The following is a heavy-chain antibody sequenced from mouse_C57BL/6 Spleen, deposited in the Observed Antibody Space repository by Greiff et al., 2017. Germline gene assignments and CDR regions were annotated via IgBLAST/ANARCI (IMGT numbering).Heavy chain of an antibody. D-gene: IGHD2-12*01. V-gene: IGHV1-55*01. Sequence: QVHVKQPGAELVKPGASVKMSCKASGYTFTSYWITWVKQRPGQGLEWIGDIYPGSGSTNYNEKFKSKATLTVDTSSSTAYMQLSSLTSEDSAVYYCARELLPYYFDYWGQGTTLTVSS. J-gene: IGHJ2*01. CDR2: IYPGSGST. CDR3: ARELLPYYFDY. CDR1: GYTFTSYW.